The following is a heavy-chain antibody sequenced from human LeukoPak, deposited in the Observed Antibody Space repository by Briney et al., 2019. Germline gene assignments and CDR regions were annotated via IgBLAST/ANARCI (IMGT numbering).Heavy chain of an antibody. CDR3: ARDRRIFHNPVPIFYYYGMDV. Sequence: GASVKVSCKASGGTFGSYAISWVRQAPGQGLEWMGRIIPIFGIANYAQKFQGRVTITADKSTSTAYMELSSLRSEDTAVYYCARDRRIFHNPVPIFYYYGMDVWGQGTTVTVSS. J-gene: IGHJ6*02. CDR2: IIPIFGIA. D-gene: IGHD2/OR15-2a*01. V-gene: IGHV1-69*04. CDR1: GGTFGSYA.